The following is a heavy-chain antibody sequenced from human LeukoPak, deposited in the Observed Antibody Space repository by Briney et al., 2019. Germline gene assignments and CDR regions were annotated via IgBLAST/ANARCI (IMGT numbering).Heavy chain of an antibody. V-gene: IGHV3-23*01. CDR1: GFTFRDSA. J-gene: IGHJ4*02. D-gene: IGHD2-15*01. CDR3: AKDIEASI. CDR2: ISHSGANT. Sequence: PGGSLRLSCAASGFTFRDSAMDWVRQAPGKGLEWVSLISHSGANTFYADSVKGRFTVSRDNSKNMMYLQMNSLRAEDTAVYYCAKDIEASIWGQGTLVTVS.